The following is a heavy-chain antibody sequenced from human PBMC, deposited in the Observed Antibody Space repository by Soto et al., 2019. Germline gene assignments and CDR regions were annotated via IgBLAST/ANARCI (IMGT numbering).Heavy chain of an antibody. J-gene: IGHJ3*01. CDR3: AGYKEDLTTYCAFVF. V-gene: IGHV3-23*01. Sequence: EVQLLESGGGLVQPGGSLRLSCAASGFTFSSYAMSWVRQAPGKGLEWVSVIGHTGVPTYYADSVKGRFTISSDNSRSILFLEMNCHRAENTAKSSSAGYKEDLTTYCAFVFWGQGTMVTV. D-gene: IGHD1-20*01. CDR1: GFTFSSYA. CDR2: IGHTGVPT.